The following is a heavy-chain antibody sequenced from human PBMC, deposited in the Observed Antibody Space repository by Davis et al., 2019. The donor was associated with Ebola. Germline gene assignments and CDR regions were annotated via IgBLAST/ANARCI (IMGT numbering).Heavy chain of an antibody. V-gene: IGHV4-34*01. J-gene: IGHJ5*02. CDR3: ARTAKTSVSDSGLGYTYFDP. CDR2: ISHGGVS. CDR1: FGDYA. Sequence: FGDYAMTWVRRSPGKGLEWIGKISHGGVSDYNPSLRSRVTISVDTSRDQFSLKMNPVTAADTAVYYCARTAKTSVSDSGLGYTYFDPWSQGTLVTVSS. D-gene: IGHD1-1*01.